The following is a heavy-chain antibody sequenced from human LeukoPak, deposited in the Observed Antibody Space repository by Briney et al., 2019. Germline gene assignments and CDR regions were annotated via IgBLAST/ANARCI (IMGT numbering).Heavy chain of an antibody. CDR2: ISSSGSTI. D-gene: IGHD4-17*01. V-gene: IGHV3-11*01. CDR1: GFTFSDYY. Sequence: GGSLRLSCAASGFTFSDYYMSWIRQAPGKGLEWASYISSSGSTIYYAGSVKGRFTISRDNAKNSLYLQMNSLRAEDTAVYYCATRNMTTVSPWGQGTLVTVSS. J-gene: IGHJ5*02. CDR3: ATRNMTTVSP.